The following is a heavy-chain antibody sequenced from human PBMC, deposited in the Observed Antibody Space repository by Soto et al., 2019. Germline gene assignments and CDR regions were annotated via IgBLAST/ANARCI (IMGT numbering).Heavy chain of an antibody. V-gene: IGHV4-38-2*01. CDR2: IYHSGST. CDR3: ARGHNWFDP. Sequence: SETLSLTCAVSGYSISSGYYWGWIRQPPGKGLEWIGSIYHSGSTYYNPSLKSRVTISVDTSKNQFSLKLSSVTAADTAVYYCARGHNWFDPWGQGTLVTVSS. CDR1: GYSISSGYY. J-gene: IGHJ5*02.